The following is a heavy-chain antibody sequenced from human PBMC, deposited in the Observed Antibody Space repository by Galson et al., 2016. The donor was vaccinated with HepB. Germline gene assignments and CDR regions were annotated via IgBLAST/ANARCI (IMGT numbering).Heavy chain of an antibody. J-gene: IGHJ4*02. D-gene: IGHD6-6*01. CDR1: GFTFSSYS. V-gene: IGHV3-21*01. Sequence: SLRLSCEASGFTFSSYSMNWVRQAPGKGLEWVSSISRTSSYIYYADSVKGRFTISRDNAENSLYLQMNSLRAEDTAVYYCARDWAYSSSFDHWVQGALVTVSS. CDR2: ISRTSSYI. CDR3: ARDWAYSSSFDH.